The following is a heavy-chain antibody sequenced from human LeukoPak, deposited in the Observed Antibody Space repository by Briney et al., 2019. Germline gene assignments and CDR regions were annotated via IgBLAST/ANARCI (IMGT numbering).Heavy chain of an antibody. Sequence: PSETLSLTCAVYGGSFSGYYWSWIRQPPGKGLEWIGEINHSGSTNYNPSLKSRVTMSVDTSKNQFSLKLSSVTAADTAVYYCARVGDYYDSSGYYPGGFDYWGQGTLVTVSS. CDR3: ARVGDYYDSSGYYPGGFDY. J-gene: IGHJ4*02. D-gene: IGHD3-22*01. CDR2: INHSGST. CDR1: GGSFSGYY. V-gene: IGHV4-34*01.